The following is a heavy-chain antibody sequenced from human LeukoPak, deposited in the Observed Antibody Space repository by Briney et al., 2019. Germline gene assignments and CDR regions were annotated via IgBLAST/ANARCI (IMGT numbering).Heavy chain of an antibody. J-gene: IGHJ4*02. Sequence: ASVKVSCKASGYSFNGYGISWVRQAPGQGREWMGWISAYNGNTNYAQKLQGRVTMTTNTSTSTAYMELRSLRSDDTAVYYCARIRWPLDYWGQGTLVTVSS. CDR2: ISAYNGNT. D-gene: IGHD4-23*01. CDR1: GYSFNGYG. CDR3: ARIRWPLDY. V-gene: IGHV1-18*01.